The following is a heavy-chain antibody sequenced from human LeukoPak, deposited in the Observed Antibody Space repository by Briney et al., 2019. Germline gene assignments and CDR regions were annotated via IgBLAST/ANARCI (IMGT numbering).Heavy chain of an antibody. CDR2: ISSSSSYI. J-gene: IGHJ4*02. CDR1: GFTFSSYS. Sequence: GGSLRLSCAASGFTFSSYSMNWVRQAPGKGLEWVSSISSSSSYIYYADSVKGRFTISRDNAKNSLYLQMDSLRAEDTAVYYCARDPEVPAAAIRGFGYWGQGTLVTVSS. CDR3: ARDPEVPAAAIRGFGY. V-gene: IGHV3-21*01. D-gene: IGHD2-2*01.